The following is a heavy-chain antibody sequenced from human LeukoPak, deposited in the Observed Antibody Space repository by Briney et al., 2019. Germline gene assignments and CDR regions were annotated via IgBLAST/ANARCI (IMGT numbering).Heavy chain of an antibody. J-gene: IGHJ4*02. CDR1: GGTFSSYA. Sequence: VASVKVSCKASGGTFSSYAISWVRQAPGQGLEWMGRIIPILGIANYAQKFQGRVTITADKSTSTAYMELSSLRSEDTAVYYCARDRPGGYSYGQFDYWGQGTLVTVSS. CDR3: ARDRPGGYSYGQFDY. D-gene: IGHD5-18*01. CDR2: IIPILGIA. V-gene: IGHV1-69*04.